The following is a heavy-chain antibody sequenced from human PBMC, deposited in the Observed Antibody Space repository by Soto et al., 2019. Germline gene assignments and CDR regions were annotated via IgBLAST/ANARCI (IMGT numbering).Heavy chain of an antibody. CDR2: INAGNGNT. CDR3: ARAVAVAADFDY. Sequence: QVQLVQSGAEEKKPGASVKVSCKASGYTFTGYAMHWVRQAPGQRLEWMGWINAGNGNTKYSQKFQGRVTITRDTSASTDYMELSSLRSEDTAVYYCARAVAVAADFDYWGPGTLVTVSS. V-gene: IGHV1-3*05. J-gene: IGHJ4*02. CDR1: GYTFTGYA. D-gene: IGHD6-19*01.